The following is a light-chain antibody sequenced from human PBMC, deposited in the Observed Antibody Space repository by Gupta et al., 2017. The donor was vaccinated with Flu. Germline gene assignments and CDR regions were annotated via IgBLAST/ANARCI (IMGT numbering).Light chain of an antibody. J-gene: IGLJ2*01. CDR2: EVS. CDR3: SSYAGSNNLV. V-gene: IGLV2-8*01. Sequence: QSALTQPPSASGSPGQSVTFSCTGTSSDVGGYNLVSWYQQHPGKPPKLMISEVSKRPSGVPDRFSGSKSGNTASLNVSGLQAEDEADYYCSSYAGSNNLVFGGGTKLTVL. CDR1: SSDVGGYNL.